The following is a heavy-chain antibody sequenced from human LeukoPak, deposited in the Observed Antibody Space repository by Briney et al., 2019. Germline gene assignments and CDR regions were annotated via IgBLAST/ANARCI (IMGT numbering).Heavy chain of an antibody. J-gene: IGHJ4*02. Sequence: ASVKVSCKASGYTFTSYGISWVRQAPGQGLEWMGWISAYNGNTNYAQKLQGRVTMTTDTSTSTAYMELRSLRSDDTAVYYCARDRIVVVPAALLFDYWGQGTLVTVSS. CDR3: ARDRIVVVPAALLFDY. CDR2: ISAYNGNT. D-gene: IGHD2-2*01. V-gene: IGHV1-18*01. CDR1: GYTFTSYG.